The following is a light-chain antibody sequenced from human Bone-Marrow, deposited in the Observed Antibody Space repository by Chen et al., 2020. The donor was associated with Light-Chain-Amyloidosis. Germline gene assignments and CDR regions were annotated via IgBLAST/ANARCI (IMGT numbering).Light chain of an antibody. CDR3: QVWDRGSDRPV. Sequence: SYVLTQPSSVSVAPGQTATIACGGNNIGSTSVHWYQQTPGQAPLLVVYDDSDRPSGIPERLDGSNSGTTATLTMSRVEAGDEADYYCQVWDRGSDRPVFGGGTKLTVL. CDR1: NIGSTS. CDR2: DDS. J-gene: IGLJ3*02. V-gene: IGLV3-21*02.